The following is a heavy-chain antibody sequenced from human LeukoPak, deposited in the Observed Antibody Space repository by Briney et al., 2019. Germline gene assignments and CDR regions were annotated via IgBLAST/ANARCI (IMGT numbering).Heavy chain of an antibody. CDR2: ISSSSSYI. D-gene: IGHD2-15*01. J-gene: IGHJ6*02. V-gene: IGHV3-21*01. CDR3: ASFAPYCSGGSCYYYGMDV. Sequence: GGSLRLYCAASGFTFSSYSMNWVRQAPGKGLEWVSSISSSSSYIYYADSVKGRFTISRDNAKNSLYLQMNSLRAEDTAVYYCASFAPYCSGGSCYYYGMDVWGQGTTVTVSS. CDR1: GFTFSSYS.